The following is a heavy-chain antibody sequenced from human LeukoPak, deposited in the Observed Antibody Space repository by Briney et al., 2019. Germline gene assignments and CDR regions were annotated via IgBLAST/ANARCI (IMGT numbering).Heavy chain of an antibody. CDR2: ISHSGSA. J-gene: IGHJ6*04. CDR1: GGSITTYY. D-gene: IGHD4-17*01. CDR3: GRPPVTLTILGDYYYPARDV. Sequence: PSETLSLTCSVSGGSITTYYWSWIRQPPGKGLEWIGYISHSGSANYSPSLKSRVTISVDTSKNQFSLWMYSMTAADTAVYYCGRPPVTLTILGDYYYPARDVGGKGTPVPVSS. V-gene: IGHV4-59*01.